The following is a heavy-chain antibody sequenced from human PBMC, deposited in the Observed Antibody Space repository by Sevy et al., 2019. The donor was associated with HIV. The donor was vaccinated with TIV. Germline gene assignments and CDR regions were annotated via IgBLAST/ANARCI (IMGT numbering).Heavy chain of an antibody. CDR3: ARGPSGAAAGRFDS. D-gene: IGHD6-13*01. CDR2: INKVGNQK. Sequence: GGSLRLSCAASGFTFSSYWINWVRQAPGEGLEWVANINKVGNQKHYMVSVRGRFTISKDNAGNAVYLQMNSLRVEDTAVYYCARGPSGAAAGRFDSWGQGTLVTVSS. V-gene: IGHV3-7*01. J-gene: IGHJ4*02. CDR1: GFTFSSYW.